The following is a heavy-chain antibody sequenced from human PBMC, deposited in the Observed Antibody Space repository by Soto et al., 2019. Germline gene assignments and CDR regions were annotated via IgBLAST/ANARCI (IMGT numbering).Heavy chain of an antibody. J-gene: IGHJ6*02. D-gene: IGHD6-6*01. CDR3: AGSSSYYYYGMDV. CDR2: ISYDGSNK. Sequence: GGSLRLSCAASGFTFSSYGMHWVRQAPGKGLEWVAVISYDGSNKYYADSVKGRFTISRDNSKNTLYLQMNSLRAEDTAVYYCAGSSSYYYYGMDVWGQGTTVTVSS. V-gene: IGHV3-30*03. CDR1: GFTFSSYG.